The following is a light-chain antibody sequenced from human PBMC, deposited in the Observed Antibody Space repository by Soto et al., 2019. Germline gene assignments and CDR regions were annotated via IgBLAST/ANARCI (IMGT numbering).Light chain of an antibody. Sequence: EIVLTQSPATLSLSPGERATLSCRASQSVSSYLAWYQQKPGQAPRLLIYDASNRATGIPARFSGSGSGTDFPLTISSLEPEDFAVYYSQQRSNWPPYTVGQGTKLEIK. J-gene: IGKJ2*01. V-gene: IGKV3-11*01. CDR3: QQRSNWPPYT. CDR1: QSVSSY. CDR2: DAS.